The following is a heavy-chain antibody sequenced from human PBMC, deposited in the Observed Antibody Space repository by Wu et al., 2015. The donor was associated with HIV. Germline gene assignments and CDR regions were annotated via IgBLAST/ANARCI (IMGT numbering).Heavy chain of an antibody. CDR1: GATFISYT. J-gene: IGHJ6*02. V-gene: IGHV1-69*05. CDR2: FIPMFGTA. D-gene: IGHD3-10*02. CDR3: ARDLARETMIRDRPRYGLDV. Sequence: QVQLMQSGAEVKKPGSSVKVSCKASGATFISYTITWVRQAPGQGLEWMGGFIPMFGTANYAQKFQGRLTITTDESTATGCMELSSLRSEDTAVYFCARDLARETMIRDRPRYGLDVWGQGTTVTVSS.